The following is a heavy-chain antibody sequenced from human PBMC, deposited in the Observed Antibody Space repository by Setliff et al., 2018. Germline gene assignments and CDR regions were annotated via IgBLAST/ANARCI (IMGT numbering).Heavy chain of an antibody. V-gene: IGHV4-4*07. CDR3: ASEKENREAPELRGLYYYYMDV. CDR1: ARSISSYC. CDR2: IYTSGST. Sequence: SETLSLTRTLSARSISSYCWSWIRQPAGNGLEWIGRIYTSGSTNYNPSLKSRVTMSVDTSKNHFSLKLSFVTAADTAVYYCASEKENREAPELRGLYYYYMDVWGKGTTVTVSS. J-gene: IGHJ6*03. D-gene: IGHD3-10*01.